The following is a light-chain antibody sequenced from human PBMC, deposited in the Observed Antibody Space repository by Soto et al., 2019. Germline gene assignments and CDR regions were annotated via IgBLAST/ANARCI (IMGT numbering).Light chain of an antibody. CDR1: RSILSSSNNKNF. V-gene: IGKV4-1*01. CDR2: WAS. J-gene: IGKJ3*01. Sequence: DIVMTQSPDSLSVSLGERATNNCKSSRSILSSSNNKNFLAWYQQTPGQPPRLLIYWASTRQSGVPDRFSGSGSGTDFTLTISSLQAEDVAVYYCQQYYSSPFTFGPGTKVDIK. CDR3: QQYYSSPFT.